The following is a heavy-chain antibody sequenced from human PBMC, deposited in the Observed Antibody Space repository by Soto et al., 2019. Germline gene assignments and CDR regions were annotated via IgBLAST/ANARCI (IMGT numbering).Heavy chain of an antibody. CDR1: GFIFENFG. J-gene: IGHJ5*02. V-gene: IGHV3-23*01. CDR2: ISGSGFKK. D-gene: IGHD1-26*01. CDR3: AKNQGVELVPLATVDWFDP. Sequence: GGSLRLSCAASGFIFENFGMSWVRQAPGRGLEWISSISGSGFKKYYADSVKGRFTISRDNSKSTVYLELNNLSAEDTAVYHCAKNQGVELVPLATVDWFDPWGQGSVVTVSS.